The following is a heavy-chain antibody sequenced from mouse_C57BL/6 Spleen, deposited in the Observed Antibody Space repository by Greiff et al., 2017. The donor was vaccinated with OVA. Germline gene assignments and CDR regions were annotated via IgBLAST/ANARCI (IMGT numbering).Heavy chain of an antibody. CDR2: IHPNSGST. CDR3: ARSQREAWFAY. J-gene: IGHJ3*01. V-gene: IGHV1-64*01. CDR1: GYTFTSYW. Sequence: QVQLKQPGAELVKPGASVKLSCKASGYTFTSYWMHWVKQRPGQGLEWIGMIHPNSGSTNYNEKFKSKATLTVDKSSSTAYMQLSSLTSEDSAVYYCARSQREAWFAYWGQGTLVTVSA.